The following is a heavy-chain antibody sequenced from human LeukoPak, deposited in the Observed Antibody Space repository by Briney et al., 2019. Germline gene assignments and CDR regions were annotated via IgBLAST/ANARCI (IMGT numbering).Heavy chain of an antibody. CDR1: GFTFDDYG. J-gene: IGHJ3*02. CDR3: AREGRRWLAGGAFDI. Sequence: PGGSLRLSCAASGFTFDDYGMSWVRQAPGKGLEWVSCINWNGGSTGYADSVKGRFTISRDNAKNSLYLQMNSLRAEDTALYYCAREGRRWLAGGAFDIWGQGTMVTVSS. CDR2: INWNGGST. D-gene: IGHD6-19*01. V-gene: IGHV3-20*04.